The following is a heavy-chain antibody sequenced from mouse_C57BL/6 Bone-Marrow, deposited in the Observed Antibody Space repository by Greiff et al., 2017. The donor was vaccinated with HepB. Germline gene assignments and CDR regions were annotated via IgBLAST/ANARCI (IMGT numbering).Heavy chain of an antibody. CDR2: ISDGGSYT. CDR1: GFTFSSYA. V-gene: IGHV5-4*01. D-gene: IGHD1-1*01. Sequence: EVKVVESGGGLVKPGGSLKLSCAASGFTFSSYAMSWVRQTPEKRLEWVATISDGGSYTYYPDNVKGRFTISRDNAKNNLYLQMSHLKSEDTAMYYCARDWDYYGSSYCAMDYWGQGTSVTVSS. J-gene: IGHJ4*01. CDR3: ARDWDYYGSSYCAMDY.